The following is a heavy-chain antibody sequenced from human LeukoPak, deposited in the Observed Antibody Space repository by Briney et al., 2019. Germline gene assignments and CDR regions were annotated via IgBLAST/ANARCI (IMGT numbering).Heavy chain of an antibody. V-gene: IGHV3-21*01. CDR2: ISSSSSYI. Sequence: GGSLRLSCAASGFTFSSYSMNWVRQARGKGLEWVSSISSSSSYIYYADSVKGRFTISRDNAKNSLYLQMNSLRAEDTAVYYCARDDSDCSGGSCYPYYWGQGTLVTVSS. J-gene: IGHJ4*02. D-gene: IGHD2-15*01. CDR3: ARDDSDCSGGSCYPYY. CDR1: GFTFSSYS.